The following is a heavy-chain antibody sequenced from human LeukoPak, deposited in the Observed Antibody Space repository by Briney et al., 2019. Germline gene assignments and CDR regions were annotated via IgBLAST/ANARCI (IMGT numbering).Heavy chain of an antibody. CDR1: GGSISGYY. CDR3: ARGGYSASGSYYY. J-gene: IGHJ4*02. Sequence: SETLSLTCTVSGGSISGYYWSXXXXXAGXXXXXIGRIYPSGSTXXXXSLXSXVTXXVDKSKNQFSLQLSSVTAADTAVYYCARGGYSASGSYYYWGQGTLVTVSS. V-gene: IGHV4-4*07. CDR2: IYPSGST. D-gene: IGHD3-10*01.